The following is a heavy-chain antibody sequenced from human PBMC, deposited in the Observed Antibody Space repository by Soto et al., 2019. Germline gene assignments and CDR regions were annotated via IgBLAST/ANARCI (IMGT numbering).Heavy chain of an antibody. CDR1: GYTFTSDD. J-gene: IGHJ4*02. CDR3: ARGSDMDY. V-gene: IGHV1-18*01. D-gene: IGHD2-15*01. CDR2: ISPYNSNT. Sequence: QVQLVQSGAEVKKPGASVKVSGKASGYTFTSDDISWVRQAPGQGLEWMGWISPYNSNTDYAQKFQGRVTMTTDTSTSTAYMELRSLRSDDTALYYCARGSDMDYWGQGTLVTVSS.